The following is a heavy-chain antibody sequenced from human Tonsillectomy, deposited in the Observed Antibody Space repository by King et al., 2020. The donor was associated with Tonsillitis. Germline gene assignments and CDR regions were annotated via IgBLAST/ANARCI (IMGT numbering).Heavy chain of an antibody. D-gene: IGHD3-10*01. J-gene: IGHJ6*02. Sequence: VQLVESGGGLVQPGRSLRLSCAASGFTFDDYAMHWVRQAPGKGLEWVSGISWNSGSIGYADSVKGRFTISRDNAKNSLYLQMNSLRAEDTALYYCAKDTQVWFGETSYSYGMDVWGQGTTVTVSS. CDR2: ISWNSGSI. V-gene: IGHV3-9*01. CDR1: GFTFDDYA. CDR3: AKDTQVWFGETSYSYGMDV.